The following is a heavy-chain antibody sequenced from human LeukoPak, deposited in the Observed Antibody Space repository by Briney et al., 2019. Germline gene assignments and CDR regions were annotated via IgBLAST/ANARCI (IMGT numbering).Heavy chain of an antibody. CDR3: ARGYSSSSFFDY. J-gene: IGHJ4*02. D-gene: IGHD6-6*01. CDR1: GFTFSGYA. CDR2: IYSGETT. V-gene: IGHV3-66*01. Sequence: GGSLRLSCAASGFTFSGYAMSWVRQAPGKGLEWVSAIYSGETTYYADSVKGRFTLSRDNFKNTVYLQMNSLRAEDTAVYYCARGYSSSSFFDYWGQGTLVTVSS.